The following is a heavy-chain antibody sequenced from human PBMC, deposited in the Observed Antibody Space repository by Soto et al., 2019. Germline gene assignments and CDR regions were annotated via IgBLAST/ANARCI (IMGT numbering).Heavy chain of an antibody. J-gene: IGHJ2*01. Sequence: QVQLVQSGAEVKKPGASVKVSCKAPGYTFNNYGVHWVRQAPGQRLEWMGWINTGDGNTKYSQKFQGRVTSTRGTSANTVYVELSSLRSADTAVYYCARDRTRAIIPKFWSFDIWGRGTLVNVSS. CDR1: GYTFNNYG. CDR3: ARDRTRAIIPKFWSFDI. CDR2: INTGDGNT. V-gene: IGHV1-3*04. D-gene: IGHD2-21*01.